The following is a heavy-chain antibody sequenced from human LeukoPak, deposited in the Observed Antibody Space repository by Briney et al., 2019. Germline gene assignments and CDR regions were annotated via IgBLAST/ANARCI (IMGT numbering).Heavy chain of an antibody. Sequence: GGSLRLSCAASGFTFSTYWVTWVRQAPGKGLEWVANIKQDGSDKHYVDSVEGRFTISRDNAKNSLYLQMNSLRAEDTAVYFCAREGFTSAWDYWGQGTLVTVSS. CDR1: GFTFSTYW. D-gene: IGHD6-19*01. CDR2: IKQDGSDK. CDR3: AREGFTSAWDY. V-gene: IGHV3-7*03. J-gene: IGHJ4*02.